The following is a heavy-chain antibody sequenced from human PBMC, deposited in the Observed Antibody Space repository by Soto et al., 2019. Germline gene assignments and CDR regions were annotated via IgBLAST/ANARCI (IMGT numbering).Heavy chain of an antibody. CDR1: GFTFSGSA. CDR2: IRSKANSYAT. V-gene: IGHV3-73*01. CDR3: TRVTRGALSIAATGFDP. D-gene: IGHD6-13*01. Sequence: EVQLVESGGGLVQPGGSLKLSCAASGFTFSGSAMHWVRQASGKGLEWVGRIRSKANSYATAYAASVKGRFTISRDDSKNTAYLQMNSLKTEDTAVYYCTRVTRGALSIAATGFDPWGQGTLVTVSS. J-gene: IGHJ5*02.